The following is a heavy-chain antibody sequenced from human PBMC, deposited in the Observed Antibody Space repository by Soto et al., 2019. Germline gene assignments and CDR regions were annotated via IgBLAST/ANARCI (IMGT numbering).Heavy chain of an antibody. V-gene: IGHV4-59*07. CDR3: ASGGNWFDP. CDR1: GGSISNYY. CDR2: MYYNGNI. Sequence: SDTLSLTCNVSGGSISNYYWTWVRQSPEKGLEWIGYMYYNGNINYNPSLKSRVTISIDTSKNQFSLTLKSVTAADTAVYYCASGGNWFDPWGQGVLVTVSS. D-gene: IGHD3-16*01. J-gene: IGHJ5*02.